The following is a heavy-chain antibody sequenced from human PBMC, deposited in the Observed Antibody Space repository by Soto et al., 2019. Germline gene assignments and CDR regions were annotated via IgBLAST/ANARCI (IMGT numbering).Heavy chain of an antibody. CDR2: IYSDGSP. J-gene: IGHJ4*01. Sequence: GGSLRLSCAASWFTVSSNYMNWVRQAPGKGLQWVSVIYSDGSPFYADSVKGRFTISRDNSKNTLYLQMNSLRAEDTAMYYCARDGGFKTVWGQGTLVTVSS. CDR3: ARDGGFKTV. D-gene: IGHD2-15*01. CDR1: WFTVSSNY. V-gene: IGHV3-53*01.